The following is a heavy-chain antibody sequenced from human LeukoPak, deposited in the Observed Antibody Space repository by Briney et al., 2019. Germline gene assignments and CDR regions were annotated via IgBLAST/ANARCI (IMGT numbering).Heavy chain of an antibody. CDR1: GFTFSSYA. Sequence: PGGSLRLSCAASGFTFSSYAMSWVRQAPGKGLEWVSAISGSGGSTYYADTLKGRFTISRDNSKNTLYLQMNSLRAEDTAVYYCAKVRPITIFGVVTDFDYWGQGTLVTVSS. J-gene: IGHJ4*02. D-gene: IGHD3-3*01. CDR3: AKVRPITIFGVVTDFDY. CDR2: ISGSGGST. V-gene: IGHV3-23*01.